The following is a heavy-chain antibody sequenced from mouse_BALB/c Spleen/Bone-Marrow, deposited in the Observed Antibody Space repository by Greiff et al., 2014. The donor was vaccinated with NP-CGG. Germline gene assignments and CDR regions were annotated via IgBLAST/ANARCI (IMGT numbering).Heavy chain of an antibody. CDR3: RAYYRYDGYAMDY. CDR2: IDPETGGT. J-gene: IGHJ4*01. D-gene: IGHD2-14*01. V-gene: IGHV1-15*01. CDR1: GYTFTDYE. Sequence: VQRVESGAGLVRPGASVTLSCKASGYTFTDYEMHWVKQTPVHGLEWIGAIDPETGGTAYNQKFKGKATLTADKSSSTAYMELRSLTSEDSAVYYCRAYYRYDGYAMDYWGQGTSVTVSS.